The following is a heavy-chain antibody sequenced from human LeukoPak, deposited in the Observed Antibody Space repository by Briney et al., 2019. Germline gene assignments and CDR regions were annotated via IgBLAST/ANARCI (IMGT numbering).Heavy chain of an antibody. Sequence: GGSLRLSCAASGFTFSSYWMHWVRPAPGKGPVWLARINSDGYSISYADSVKGRFTISRDNAKNTLYLQMNTLRAEDTAMYYCARAIAVAGTDSWGQGTLVTVSS. D-gene: IGHD6-19*01. V-gene: IGHV3-74*01. CDR1: GFTFSSYW. CDR3: ARAIAVAGTDS. CDR2: INSDGYSI. J-gene: IGHJ4*02.